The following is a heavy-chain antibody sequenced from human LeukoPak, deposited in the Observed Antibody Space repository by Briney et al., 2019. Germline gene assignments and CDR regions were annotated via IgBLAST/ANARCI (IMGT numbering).Heavy chain of an antibody. V-gene: IGHV3-30*04. CDR2: TSYDGKQE. Sequence: GRSLRLSCEASGFTFSSYAMHWVRQAPGKGLEWVAVTSYDGKQEYYGDSVKGRFIISRDNSKNTLYLQMNSLRAEDTAVYYCARARTRVYATFDYWGQGTLVTVSS. J-gene: IGHJ4*02. CDR3: ARARTRVYATFDY. D-gene: IGHD2-8*01. CDR1: GFTFSSYA.